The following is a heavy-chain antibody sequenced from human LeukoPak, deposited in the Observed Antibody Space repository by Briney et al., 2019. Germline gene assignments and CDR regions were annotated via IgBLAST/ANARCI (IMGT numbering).Heavy chain of an antibody. CDR2: IYYSGST. CDR3: ARETSQTGAHYMDV. V-gene: IGHV4-39*07. D-gene: IGHD3-10*01. CDR1: GGSISSSSYY. J-gene: IGHJ6*03. Sequence: SETLSLTCTVSGGSISSSSYYWGWIRQPPGKGLEWIGSIYYSGSTYYNPSLKSRVTISVDTSKNQFSLKLSSVTAADTAVYYCARETSQTGAHYMDVWGKGTTITISS.